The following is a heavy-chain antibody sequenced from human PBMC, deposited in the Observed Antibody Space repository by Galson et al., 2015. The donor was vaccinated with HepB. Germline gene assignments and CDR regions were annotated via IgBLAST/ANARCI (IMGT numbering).Heavy chain of an antibody. CDR1: GFSLSTSVMC. Sequence: PALVNPTQTLTLTFTFSGFSLSTSVMCVSWIRQPPGKALEWLALIDWDDDKYYSTSLKTRLTISKDTSKNQVVLTMTNMDPVDTATYYCARLPRGPHSWDAFEIWGQGTMVTVSS. D-gene: IGHD1-26*01. CDR3: ARLPRGPHSWDAFEI. CDR2: IDWDDDK. V-gene: IGHV2-70*01. J-gene: IGHJ3*02.